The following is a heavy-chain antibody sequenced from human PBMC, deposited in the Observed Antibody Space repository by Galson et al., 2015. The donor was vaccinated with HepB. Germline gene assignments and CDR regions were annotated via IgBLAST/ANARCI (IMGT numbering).Heavy chain of an antibody. CDR3: ARDWHVSRPGWFDP. Sequence: SLRLSCAASGFPFSSYGMHWVRQAPSKGLEWVSMIWYDGSKQYYADSVKGRFTISRDNSKNTLFLQMNALRAEDTAIYYCARDWHVSRPGWFDPWGQGTLVSVSS. CDR1: GFPFSSYG. J-gene: IGHJ5*02. D-gene: IGHD2/OR15-2a*01. V-gene: IGHV3-33*01. CDR2: IWYDGSKQ.